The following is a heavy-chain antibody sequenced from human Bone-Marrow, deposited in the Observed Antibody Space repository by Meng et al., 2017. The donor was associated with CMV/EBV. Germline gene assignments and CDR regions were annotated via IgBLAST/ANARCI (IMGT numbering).Heavy chain of an antibody. J-gene: IGHJ3*02. Sequence: QVQLQESGPGLGKPSGTLSLTCTVSGGSISSYYWSWIRQPAGKGLEWIGRIYTSGSTNYNPSLKSRVTMSVDTSKNQFSLKLSSVTAADTAVYYCANGIAAAEAFDIWGQGTMVTVSS. CDR1: GGSISSYY. V-gene: IGHV4-4*07. CDR3: ANGIAAAEAFDI. D-gene: IGHD6-13*01. CDR2: IYTSGST.